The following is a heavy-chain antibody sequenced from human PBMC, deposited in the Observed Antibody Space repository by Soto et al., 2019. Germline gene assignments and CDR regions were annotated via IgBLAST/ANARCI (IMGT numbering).Heavy chain of an antibody. D-gene: IGHD3-22*01. V-gene: IGHV3-15*01. CDR3: STGVYSDGFSS. CDR2: IKSKTGAGTT. Sequence: EVQLVESGGDLVKPGGSLKLSCAASGFTSSNAWMNWVRQAPGKGLEWVGRIKSKTGAGTTDYAASVKGRFTISRDDSKNTLYLQMHSLKTEDTAVYYFSTGVYSDGFSSLGQGTLVTVSS. J-gene: IGHJ5*02. CDR1: GFTSSNAW.